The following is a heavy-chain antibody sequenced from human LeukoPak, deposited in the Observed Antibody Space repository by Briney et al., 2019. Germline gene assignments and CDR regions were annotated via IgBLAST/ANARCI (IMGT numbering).Heavy chain of an antibody. CDR2: ISAYNGKT. V-gene: IGHV1-18*01. CDR1: GYTVTSYG. D-gene: IGHD3-22*01. Sequence: ASVKVSFKASGYTVTSYGISWVRQAPAQGLEWMGLISAYNGKTNNEQKLQRRVTMTTDKSTSTAYMELRSLRSDDTAVYYCARDGTYYDSSGYHKVFDYWGQGTLVTVSS. J-gene: IGHJ4*02. CDR3: ARDGTYYDSSGYHKVFDY.